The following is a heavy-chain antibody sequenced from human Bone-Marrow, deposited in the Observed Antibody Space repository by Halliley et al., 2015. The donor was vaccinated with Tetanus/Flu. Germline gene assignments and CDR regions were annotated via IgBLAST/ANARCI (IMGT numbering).Heavy chain of an antibody. Sequence: TLSLTCAVSGGSFRAYYWSWIRQPPGRGLEWIGYISYSGNTNYNPSLKSRGTISLDTSKNQFSLRVRSVTAADTAVYYCARVMLDEPAEYFQHWGPGTLVTVSS. CDR3: ARVMLDEPAEYFQH. CDR2: ISYSGNT. D-gene: IGHD3-10*02. CDR1: GGSFRAYY. V-gene: IGHV4-59*01. J-gene: IGHJ1*01.